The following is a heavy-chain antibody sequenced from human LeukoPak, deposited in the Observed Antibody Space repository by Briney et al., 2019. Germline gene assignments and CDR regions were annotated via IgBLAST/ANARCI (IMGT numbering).Heavy chain of an antibody. V-gene: IGHV3-9*01. J-gene: IGHJ4*02. CDR2: ISWNSGSI. CDR1: GFTFDDYA. D-gene: IGHD6-13*01. CDR3: AKAGIAAAGNYFDH. Sequence: GRSLRLSCAASGFTFDDYAMHWVRQAPGKGLEWVSGISWNSGSIGYADSVKGRFTISRDNAKNSLYLQMNSLRAEDTALYYCAKAGIAAAGNYFDHWGQGTLVTVSS.